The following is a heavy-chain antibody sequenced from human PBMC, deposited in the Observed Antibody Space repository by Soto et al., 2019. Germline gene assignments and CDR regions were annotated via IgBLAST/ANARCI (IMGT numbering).Heavy chain of an antibody. CDR1: GGSISSSSYY. Sequence: QLQLQESGPGLVKPSETLSLTCTVSGGSISSSSYYWGWIRQPPGKGLEWIGSIYYSGSTYYNPSLKSRVTISVDTSKNQFSLKLSSVTAADTAVYYCARHGAGLLWFGEPSYYYGMDVWGQGTTVTVSS. V-gene: IGHV4-39*01. CDR3: ARHGAGLLWFGEPSYYYGMDV. J-gene: IGHJ6*02. CDR2: IYYSGST. D-gene: IGHD3-10*01.